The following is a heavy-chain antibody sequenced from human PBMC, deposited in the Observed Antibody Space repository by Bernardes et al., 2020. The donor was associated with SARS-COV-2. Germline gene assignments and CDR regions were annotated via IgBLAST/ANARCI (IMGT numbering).Heavy chain of an antibody. CDR2: ISGSGGST. V-gene: IGHV3-23*01. J-gene: IGHJ4*02. CDR1: GFTFSSYA. Sequence: GGSLRLSCAASGFTFSSYAMSWVRQAPGKGLEWVSAISGSGGSTYYADSVKGRFTISRDNSKNTLYLQMNSLRAEDTAVYYCAKASGIDSSGYYYGWEVYGWGLNFDYWGQGTLVTVSS. D-gene: IGHD3-22*01. CDR3: AKASGIDSSGYYYGWEVYGWGLNFDY.